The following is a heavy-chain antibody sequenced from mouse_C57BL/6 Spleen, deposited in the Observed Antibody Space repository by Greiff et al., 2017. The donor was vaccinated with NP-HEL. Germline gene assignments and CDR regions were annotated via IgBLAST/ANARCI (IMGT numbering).Heavy chain of an antibody. J-gene: IGHJ2*01. CDR3: VRHMDGSSFDY. D-gene: IGHD1-1*01. CDR2: IRSKSNNYAT. V-gene: IGHV10-1*01. CDR1: GFSFNTYA. Sequence: EVKLMESGGGLVQPKGSLKLSCAASGFSFNTYAMNWVRQAPGKGLEWVARIRSKSNNYATYYADSVKDRFTISRDDSESMLYLQMNNLKTEDTAMYYCVRHMDGSSFDYWGQGTTLTVSS.